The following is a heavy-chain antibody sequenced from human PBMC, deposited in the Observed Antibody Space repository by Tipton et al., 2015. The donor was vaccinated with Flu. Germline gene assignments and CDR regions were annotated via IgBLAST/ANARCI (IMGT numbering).Heavy chain of an antibody. Sequence: GSLRLSCVASGFDFSDYWMTWVRQAPGKGLEWVANIKEDGRETYYADSVKARFTISRDNAKRSLFLQMNSLRAEDTAVYYCVQLKFLWGQGTLVSVSS. V-gene: IGHV3-7*01. CDR1: GFDFSDYW. CDR2: IKEDGRET. D-gene: IGHD1-1*01. CDR3: VQLKFL. J-gene: IGHJ4*02.